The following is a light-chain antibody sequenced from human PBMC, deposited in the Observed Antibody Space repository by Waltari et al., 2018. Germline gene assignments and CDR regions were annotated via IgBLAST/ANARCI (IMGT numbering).Light chain of an antibody. V-gene: IGKV3-15*01. Sequence: EIEMTQSPATLSVSPGERATLSCRASQSVGSKLAWDQEKPCQRPRLLSYDAYTRATGIPARFSGSGSGKEFTLTISSLQSGDFAVYHCLQYSHWPPWTFGQGTKVEIK. J-gene: IGKJ1*01. CDR1: QSVGSK. CDR3: LQYSHWPPWT. CDR2: DAY.